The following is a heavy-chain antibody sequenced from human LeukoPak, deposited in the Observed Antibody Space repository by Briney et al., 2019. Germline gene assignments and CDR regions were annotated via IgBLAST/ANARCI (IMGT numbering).Heavy chain of an antibody. Sequence: QSGGSLRLSCAASGFTFSSYGMHWVRQVPGKGLEWVAFIWNDGSNQYYADSVKGRFTISRDNSKNTLYLQMNSLRAEDTAVYYCAKELPIWGTVTTADYWGQGTLVTVSS. CDR1: GFTFSSYG. D-gene: IGHD4-17*01. J-gene: IGHJ4*02. V-gene: IGHV3-30*02. CDR2: IWNDGSNQ. CDR3: AKELPIWGTVTTADY.